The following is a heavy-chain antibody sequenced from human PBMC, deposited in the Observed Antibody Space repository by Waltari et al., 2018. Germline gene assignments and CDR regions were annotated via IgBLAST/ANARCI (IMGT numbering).Heavy chain of an antibody. CDR2: SNHSGST. CDR1: GGSFSGYY. D-gene: IGHD5-12*01. J-gene: IGHJ4*02. V-gene: IGHV4-34*01. CDR3: ARARMATISY. Sequence: QVQLQQWGAGLLKPSETLSLTCAVYGGSFSGYYWSWIRQPPGKGLEWIGESNHSGSTNSNPSLKSRVTISVDTSKNQFSLKLSSVTAADTAVYYCARARMATISYWGQGTLVTVSS.